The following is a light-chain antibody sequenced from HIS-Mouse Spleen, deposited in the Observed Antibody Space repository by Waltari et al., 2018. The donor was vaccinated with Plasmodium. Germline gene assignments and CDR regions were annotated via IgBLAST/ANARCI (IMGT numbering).Light chain of an antibody. Sequence: EIVMTQSPAPLSLSPGERATLPGGASQSVSSNLAWYQQTPGQAPRLLIYGASTRATGIPARFSGSGSGTEFTLTISSLQSEDFAVYYCQQYNNWSFTFGPGTKVDIK. CDR1: QSVSSN. J-gene: IGKJ3*01. CDR2: GAS. CDR3: QQYNNWSFT. V-gene: IGKV3-15*01.